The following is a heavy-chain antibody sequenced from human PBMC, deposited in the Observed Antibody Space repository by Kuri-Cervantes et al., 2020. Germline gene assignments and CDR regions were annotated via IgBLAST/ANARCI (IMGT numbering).Heavy chain of an antibody. CDR1: GYTFTSYG. V-gene: IGHV1-18*01. Sequence: ASVKVSCKASGYTFTSYGISWVRQAPGQGLEWMGWISAYNGNTNYAQKFQGRVTMTRDTSTSTVYMELSSLRAEDTAVYYCARDGRGQQYYYGMDVWGQGTTVTVSS. J-gene: IGHJ6*02. CDR2: ISAYNGNT. CDR3: ARDGRGQQYYYGMDV. D-gene: IGHD6-13*01.